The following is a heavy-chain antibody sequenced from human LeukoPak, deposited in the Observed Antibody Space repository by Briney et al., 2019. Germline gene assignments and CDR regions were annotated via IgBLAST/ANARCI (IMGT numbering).Heavy chain of an antibody. CDR3: ASIAAAGNE. D-gene: IGHD6-13*01. J-gene: IGHJ4*02. V-gene: IGHV4-39*01. CDR1: GGSISRSTYY. CDR2: IYYSVST. Sequence: SETLSLTCTVSGGSISRSTYYWGWIRQPPGQGLEWIGSIYYSVSTYYNPSLKSRVTISVDTSMNQFSLKLSSVTAADTAVYYCASIAAAGNEWGQGTLVTVSS.